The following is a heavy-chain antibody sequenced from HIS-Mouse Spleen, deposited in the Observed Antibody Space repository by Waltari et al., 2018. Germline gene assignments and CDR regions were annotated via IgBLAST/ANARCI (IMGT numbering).Heavy chain of an antibody. V-gene: IGHV4-39*07. Sequence: QLQLQESGPGLVKPSETLSLTCTVSGGSISSSSYYWGWSRQPPGKGREWIGSIYYSARTSHNPSLKRRVTRSVDTSKNQFSLKLSSVTAADTAVYYCAREIPYSSSWYDWYFDLWGRGTLVTVSS. D-gene: IGHD6-13*01. CDR1: GGSISSSSYY. CDR3: AREIPYSSSWYDWYFDL. CDR2: IYYSART. J-gene: IGHJ2*01.